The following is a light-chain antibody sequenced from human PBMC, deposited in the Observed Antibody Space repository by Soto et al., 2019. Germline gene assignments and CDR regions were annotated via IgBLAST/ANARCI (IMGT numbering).Light chain of an antibody. CDR3: QQYNNWPPLT. CDR2: GAS. CDR1: QSLSGK. J-gene: IGKJ4*01. Sequence: EIVMTQSPGTLSVSPGEGATLSCRASQSLSGKLAWFQQQPGQAPRLLIYGASTRATGIPARFSGSGSGTEFTLTISSLQSEDFAVYYCQQYNNWPPLTFGGGTKVDIK. V-gene: IGKV3-15*01.